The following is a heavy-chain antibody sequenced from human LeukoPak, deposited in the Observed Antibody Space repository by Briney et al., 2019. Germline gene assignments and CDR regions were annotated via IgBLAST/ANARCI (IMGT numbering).Heavy chain of an antibody. CDR1: GGSISSGSYY. CDR3: ARSSSDFWSGYSLV. Sequence: SQTLSLTCTVSGGSISSGSYYWSWIRQPAGKGLEWIGRIYSSGSTNYNPSLKSRVTISVDTSKNQFSLKLSSVTAADTAVYYCARSSSDFWSGYSLVWGQGTLVTVSS. CDR2: IYSSGST. V-gene: IGHV4-61*02. D-gene: IGHD3-3*01. J-gene: IGHJ4*02.